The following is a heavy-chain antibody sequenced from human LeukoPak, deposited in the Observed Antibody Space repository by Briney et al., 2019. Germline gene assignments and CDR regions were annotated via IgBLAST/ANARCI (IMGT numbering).Heavy chain of an antibody. CDR3: ARATMVRGVTPRAYYYYGMDV. CDR1: GGSISGTNW. Sequence: SETLSLTCGVSGGSISGTNWWSWVRQPPGQGLEWIGEIYYSGSTNYNPSLKSRVTISVDTSKNQFSLKLSSVTAADTAVYYCARATMVRGVTPRAYYYYGMDVWGQGTTVTVSS. V-gene: IGHV4-4*02. D-gene: IGHD3-10*01. J-gene: IGHJ6*02. CDR2: IYYSGST.